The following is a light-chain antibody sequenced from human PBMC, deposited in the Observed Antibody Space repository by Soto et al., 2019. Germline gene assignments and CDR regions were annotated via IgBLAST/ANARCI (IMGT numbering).Light chain of an antibody. Sequence: EIVLTQSPGTLSLSPGERATLSCRASQSVSSRLAWYQHKPGQAPRLLIYDASNRATGIPARFSGSGSGTDFTLTISSLEPEDFAVYYCQQRSNWPRITFGQGTRLENK. CDR3: QQRSNWPRIT. J-gene: IGKJ5*01. V-gene: IGKV3-11*01. CDR2: DAS. CDR1: QSVSSR.